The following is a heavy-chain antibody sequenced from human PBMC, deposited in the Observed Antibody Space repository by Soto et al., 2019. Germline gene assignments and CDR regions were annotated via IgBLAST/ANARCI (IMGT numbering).Heavy chain of an antibody. D-gene: IGHD2-15*01. V-gene: IGHV4-30-4*01. Sequence: SETLSLTCTVSGGSISSGDYYWSWIRQPPGKGLEWIGYIYYSGSTYYNPSLKSRVTISVDTSKNQFSLKLSSVTAADTAVYYCARVLLDRWMFDYWGQGALVTVSS. CDR1: GGSISSGDYY. CDR2: IYYSGST. CDR3: ARVLLDRWMFDY. J-gene: IGHJ4*02.